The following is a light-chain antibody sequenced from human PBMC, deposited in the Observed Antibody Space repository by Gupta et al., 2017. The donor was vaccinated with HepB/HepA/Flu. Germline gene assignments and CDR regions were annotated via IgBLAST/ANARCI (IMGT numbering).Light chain of an antibody. J-gene: IGKJ5*01. CDR2: GAS. CDR3: QQYNNWPPIT. V-gene: IGKV3-15*01. Sequence: EIVMTQSPATLSVSPAERATLSCTASQRVSSNLAWEQQKQGQAPRILIYGASTRSTGIPARCSGSGAGTEFTLTISSLQYEDVAVYYCQQYNNWPPITFGQGTRLEIK. CDR1: QRVSSN.